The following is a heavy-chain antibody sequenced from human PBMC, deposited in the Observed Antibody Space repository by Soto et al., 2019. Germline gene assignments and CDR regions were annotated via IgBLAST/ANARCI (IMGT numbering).Heavy chain of an antibody. CDR3: TSDSYSTMIIVRFDE. CDR1: GFTFSKAW. CDR2: VKSKAEGGTT. Sequence: GGSVRLSCAAAGFTFSKAWINWVRQAPGEGREWVGRVKSKAEGGTTDYAAPVKGRFASSRDDSKNIVDLQMKSLKIEDTAVYYCTSDSYSTMIIVRFDEGGQGTLVTGSS. J-gene: IGHJ4*01. V-gene: IGHV3-15*07. D-gene: IGHD3-22*01.